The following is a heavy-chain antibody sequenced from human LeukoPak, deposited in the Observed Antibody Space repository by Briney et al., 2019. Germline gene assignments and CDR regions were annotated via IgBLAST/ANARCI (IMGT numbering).Heavy chain of an antibody. CDR2: IYYSGST. Sequence: SETLSLTCTVSGGSISSYYWSWIRQPPGKGLEWIGYIYYSGSTNYNPSLKSRVTLSLDTSKNQFSLKLSSVTAADTAVYFCARIGSMAGTIASWGQGTLVTVSS. J-gene: IGHJ5*01. CDR1: GGSISSYY. D-gene: IGHD3-10*01. V-gene: IGHV4-59*12. CDR3: ARIGSMAGTIAS.